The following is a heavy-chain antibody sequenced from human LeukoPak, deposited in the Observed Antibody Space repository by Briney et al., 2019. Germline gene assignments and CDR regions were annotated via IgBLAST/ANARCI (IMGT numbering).Heavy chain of an antibody. Sequence: GGSLRLSCAASGFTFSSYGMHWVRQAPGKGLEWVAVISYDGSNKYYADSVKGRFTMSRDNSKNTLYPQMNSLRAEDTAVYYCAKYVGEIWSVFDYWGQGTLVTVSS. CDR3: AKYVGEIWSVFDY. V-gene: IGHV3-30*18. CDR2: ISYDGSNK. CDR1: GFTFSSYG. J-gene: IGHJ4*01. D-gene: IGHD3-10*01.